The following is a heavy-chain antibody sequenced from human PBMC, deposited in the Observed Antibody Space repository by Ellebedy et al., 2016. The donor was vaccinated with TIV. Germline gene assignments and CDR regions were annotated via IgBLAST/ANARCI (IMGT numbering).Heavy chain of an antibody. Sequence: AASVKVSCKTSGYSFTGYYIHWVRQAPGQGPEWVGWINPDNGVTVYEQKLQGRVTITGDTSISTVYMELSSLRSDDTAIYYCVRDLTNPVTGDYWGQGTPVFVSS. CDR2: INPDNGVT. CDR1: GYSFTGYY. V-gene: IGHV1-2*02. CDR3: VRDLTNPVTGDY. D-gene: IGHD4-11*01. J-gene: IGHJ4*02.